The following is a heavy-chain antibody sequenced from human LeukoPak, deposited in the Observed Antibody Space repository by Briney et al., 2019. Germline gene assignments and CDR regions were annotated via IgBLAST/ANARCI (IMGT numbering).Heavy chain of an antibody. CDR1: GFSTSTSGVG. Sequence: SGPTLVKPTQTLTLTCTFSGFSTSTSGVGVGWIRQPPGKALEWLAPIYWNDDKRYSPSLKNRLPINKDTSKNQLVLTITNMDPVDTATYYCAHSELWFGELLSTPAFDYWGQGTLVTVSS. D-gene: IGHD3-10*01. CDR2: IYWNDDK. J-gene: IGHJ4*02. CDR3: AHSELWFGELLSTPAFDY. V-gene: IGHV2-5*01.